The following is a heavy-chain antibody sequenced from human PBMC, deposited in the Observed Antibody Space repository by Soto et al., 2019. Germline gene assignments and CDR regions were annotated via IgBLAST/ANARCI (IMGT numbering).Heavy chain of an antibody. CDR2: ILADGSHK. CDR1: GFTFSSYV. CDR3: ARDRQSALTFGGVIDGGDF. V-gene: IGHV3-30-3*01. Sequence: QVQLVESGGGVVQPGRSLRLSCAASGFTFSSYVMHWFRRAPGKGLEWVAAILADGSHKNYAESVKGRFTVSRDNSKNTLFLQMNSLRSDDTAVYFCARDRQSALTFGGVIDGGDFWGQGTLVTVSS. J-gene: IGHJ4*02. D-gene: IGHD3-16*02.